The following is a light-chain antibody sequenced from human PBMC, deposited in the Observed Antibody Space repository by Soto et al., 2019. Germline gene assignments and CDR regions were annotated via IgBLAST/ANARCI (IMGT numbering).Light chain of an antibody. V-gene: IGKV1-5*03. Sequence: DIKMTQSPSTLSASPGDRVIITCRASQSINKWLAWYQQRPGEAPKLLIYQPSHLQSGVPSRFSGSGSETEFSLTISSLQPADFATYYCQHYSHYPWTFGQGTKVEIK. J-gene: IGKJ1*01. CDR2: QPS. CDR3: QHYSHYPWT. CDR1: QSINKW.